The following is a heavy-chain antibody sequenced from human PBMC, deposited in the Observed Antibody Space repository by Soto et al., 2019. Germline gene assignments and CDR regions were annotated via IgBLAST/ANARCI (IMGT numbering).Heavy chain of an antibody. CDR3: ARTYLGYCSSTSCYFFDY. Sequence: TLSLTCTVTGGSISSGGYYWSWIRQHPGKGLEWIGYIYYSGSTYYNPSLKSRVTISVDTSKNQFSLKLSSVTAADTAVCYCARTYLGYCSSTSCYFFDYWGQGTLVTVSS. V-gene: IGHV4-31*03. J-gene: IGHJ4*02. CDR2: IYYSGST. CDR1: GGSISSGGYY. D-gene: IGHD2-2*01.